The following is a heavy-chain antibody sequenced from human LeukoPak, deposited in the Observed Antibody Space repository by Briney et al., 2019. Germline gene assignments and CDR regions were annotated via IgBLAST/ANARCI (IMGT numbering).Heavy chain of an antibody. Sequence: ASVKVSCKASGYTFTGYYMHWVRQAPGQGLEWMGWINPNSGGTNYAQKFQGRVTMTRDTSISTAYMEPSRLRSDDTAVYYCARVRVVGATILDYWGQGTLVTVSS. CDR1: GYTFTGYY. CDR2: INPNSGGT. CDR3: ARVRVVGATILDY. J-gene: IGHJ4*02. D-gene: IGHD1-26*01. V-gene: IGHV1-2*02.